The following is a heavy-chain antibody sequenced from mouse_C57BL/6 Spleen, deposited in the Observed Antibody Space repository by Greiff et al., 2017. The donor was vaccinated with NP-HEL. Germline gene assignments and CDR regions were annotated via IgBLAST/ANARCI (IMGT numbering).Heavy chain of an antibody. Sequence: QVHVKQSGAELARPGASVKLSCKASGYTFTSYGISWVKQRTGQGLEWIGEIYPRSGNNYYNEKFKGKATLTADKSSSTAYMELRSLTSEDSAVYFCARAYYRDYAMDYWGQGTSVTVSS. J-gene: IGHJ4*01. CDR2: IYPRSGNN. D-gene: IGHD2-14*01. CDR1: GYTFTSYG. CDR3: ARAYYRDYAMDY. V-gene: IGHV1-81*01.